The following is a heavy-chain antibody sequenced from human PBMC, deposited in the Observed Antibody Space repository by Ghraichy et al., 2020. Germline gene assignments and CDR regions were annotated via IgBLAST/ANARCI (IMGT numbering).Heavy chain of an antibody. CDR2: INPSGST. J-gene: IGHJ4*02. CDR3: ARLSHSYGFFDY. Sequence: SETLSLTCAVYGGSFSGYYWSWIRQPPGKGLEWIGEINPSGSTNYNPSLKSRVTISVDTSKNQFSLKLSSLTAVDTAVYYCARLSHSYGFFDYWGQGTLVTVSS. CDR1: GGSFSGYY. D-gene: IGHD5-18*01. V-gene: IGHV4-34*01.